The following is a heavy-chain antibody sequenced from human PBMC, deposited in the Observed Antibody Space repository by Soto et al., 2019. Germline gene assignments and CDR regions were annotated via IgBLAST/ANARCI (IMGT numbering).Heavy chain of an antibody. CDR3: ARDLVVVAATNYYYYGMDV. J-gene: IGHJ6*02. Sequence: SETLSLTCTVSGGSLSNYDWNWFRQPPGKGLEWIGYISYSVTTNYNPSLRSRVTLSVDASKNQFSLRLNSVTAADTAVYYCARDLVVVAATNYYYYGMDVWGQGTTVTVSS. CDR1: GGSLSNYD. D-gene: IGHD2-15*01. V-gene: IGHV4-59*01. CDR2: ISYSVTT.